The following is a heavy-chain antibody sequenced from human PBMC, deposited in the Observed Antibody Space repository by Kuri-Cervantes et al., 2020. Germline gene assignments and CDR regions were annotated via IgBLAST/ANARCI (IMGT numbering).Heavy chain of an antibody. CDR2: INSDVSST. CDR3: AKDYYDTSGAY. Sequence: GGSLRLSCAVSGFTVSNAWMSWVRQAPGKGLVWVSRINSDVSSTSYADFVKGRFTISRDNAKNTLYLQVNSLRAEDTAVYYCAKDYYDTSGAYWGQGTLVTVSS. D-gene: IGHD3-22*01. V-gene: IGHV3-74*01. J-gene: IGHJ4*02. CDR1: GFTVSNAW.